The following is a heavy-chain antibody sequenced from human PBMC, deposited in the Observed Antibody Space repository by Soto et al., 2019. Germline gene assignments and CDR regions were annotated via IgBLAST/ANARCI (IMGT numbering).Heavy chain of an antibody. V-gene: IGHV4-34*01. CDR2: INHSGST. CDR1: GGSFSGYY. Sequence: QVQLQQWGAGLLKPSETLSLTCTVYGGSFSGYYWSWIRQPPGKGLEWIGEINHSGSTNYNPSLKRRVTISVDTSKNQFSLKLSSVTAADTAVYYCARNIPYFDCWGQGTLVTVSS. CDR3: ARNIPYFDC. J-gene: IGHJ4*02.